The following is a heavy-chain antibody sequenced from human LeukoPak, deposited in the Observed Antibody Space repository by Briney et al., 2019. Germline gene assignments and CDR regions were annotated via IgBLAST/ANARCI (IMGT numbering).Heavy chain of an antibody. V-gene: IGHV3-23*01. CDR2: ISGSGGST. D-gene: IGHD3-22*01. J-gene: IGHJ6*02. CDR3: AKDKKYYDSSGSPYYYYGMDV. CDR1: GFTFSSYA. Sequence: PGGSLRLSCAASGFTFSSYAMSWVRQAPGKGLEWVSVISGSGGSTYYADSVKGRFTISRDNSKNTLYLQMNSLRVEDTAIYYCAKDKKYYDSSGSPYYYYGMDVWGQGTTVTVSS.